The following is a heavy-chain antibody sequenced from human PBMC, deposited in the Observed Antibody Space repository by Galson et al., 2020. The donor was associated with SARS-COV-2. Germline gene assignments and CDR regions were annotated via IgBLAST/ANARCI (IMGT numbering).Heavy chain of an antibody. Sequence: GGSLRLSCAASGFTFSSYSMNWVRQAPGKGLEWVSYISSSSSTIYYADSVKGRFTISRDNAKNSLYLQMNSLRAEDTAVYYCARDGGSGSYYWGDYFDYWGQGTLVTVSS. J-gene: IGHJ4*02. D-gene: IGHD1-26*01. CDR2: ISSSSSTI. CDR1: GFTFSSYS. V-gene: IGHV3-48*01. CDR3: ARDGGSGSYYWGDYFDY.